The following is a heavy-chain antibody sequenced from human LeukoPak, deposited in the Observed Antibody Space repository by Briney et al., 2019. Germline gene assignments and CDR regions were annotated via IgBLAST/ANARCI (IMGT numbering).Heavy chain of an antibody. D-gene: IGHD6-19*01. V-gene: IGHV1-18*01. Sequence: GASVKVSCKAFGYTFTTYGISWVRQAPGQGLEWMGWISPYNGNTNYAQKLQGRLTMTTDTSTSTAYMELRSLRSDDTAVYYCARDLTGAVAGTFDYWGQGTLVTVSS. CDR2: ISPYNGNT. CDR3: ARDLTGAVAGTFDY. J-gene: IGHJ4*02. CDR1: GYTFTTYG.